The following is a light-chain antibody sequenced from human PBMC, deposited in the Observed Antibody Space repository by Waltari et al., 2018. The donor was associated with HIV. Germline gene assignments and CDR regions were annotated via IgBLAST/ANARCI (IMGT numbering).Light chain of an antibody. CDR1: QSLVYTDGNTY. CDR2: KVS. J-gene: IGKJ2*01. Sequence: VVMTQSPLSLPVTLRQSASISCRSSQSLVYTDGNTYLNWFQQRPGQSPRRLIYKVSNRDSGVPDRLSGSGSGTDFTLKISRVEAEDVGVYFCMEGTYWPYIFGQGTKLEI. V-gene: IGKV2-30*01. CDR3: MEGTYWPYI.